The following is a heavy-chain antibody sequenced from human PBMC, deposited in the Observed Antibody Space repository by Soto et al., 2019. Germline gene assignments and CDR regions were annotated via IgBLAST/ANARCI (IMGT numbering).Heavy chain of an antibody. CDR2: INPNSGGT. Sequence: QVQLVQSGAEVKKPGASVKVSCKASGYTFTGYYMHWVRQAPGQGLEWMGWINPNSGGTNYAQKFQGWVTMTRDTSISTAYMELSRLRSDDTAVYYCARSEPLRYSYWLNWFDPWGQGTLVTVSS. V-gene: IGHV1-2*04. CDR3: ARSEPLRYSYWLNWFDP. D-gene: IGHD3-9*01. J-gene: IGHJ5*02. CDR1: GYTFTGYY.